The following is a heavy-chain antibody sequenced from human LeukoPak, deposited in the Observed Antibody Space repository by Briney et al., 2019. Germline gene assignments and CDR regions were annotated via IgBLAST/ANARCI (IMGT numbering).Heavy chain of an antibody. CDR2: IYHSGST. CDR3: ARDSSQGVHLNFDY. Sequence: SGTLSLTCAVSGGSISSSNWWSWVRQPPGKGLEWIGEIYHSGSTNYNPSLKSQVTISVDKSKNQFSLKLSSVTAADTAVYYCARDSSQGVHLNFDYWGQGTLVTVSS. J-gene: IGHJ4*02. D-gene: IGHD2-2*01. V-gene: IGHV4-4*02. CDR1: GGSISSSNW.